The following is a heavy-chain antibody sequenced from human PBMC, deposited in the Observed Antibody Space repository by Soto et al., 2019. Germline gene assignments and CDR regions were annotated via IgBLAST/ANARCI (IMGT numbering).Heavy chain of an antibody. CDR3: ARGGALRPNAHVPRDP. V-gene: IGHV4-30-2*01. J-gene: IGHJ5*02. D-gene: IGHD2-2*01. CDR2: IHVSGYT. Sequence: QLQLQESGSGLVKPSQTLSLTCTVSGVSITSGSYSWSWIRQAPGKGLEWIGNIHVSGYTSFNPSLKGRVSMSVDTSKNQFSLELMSVTVADTAVYYCARGGALRPNAHVPRDPWGRGSLVTVSS. CDR1: GVSITSGSYS.